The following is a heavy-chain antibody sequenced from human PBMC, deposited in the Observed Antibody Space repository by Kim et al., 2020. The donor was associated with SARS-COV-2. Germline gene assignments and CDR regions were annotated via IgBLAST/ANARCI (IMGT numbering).Heavy chain of an antibody. D-gene: IGHD3-22*01. J-gene: IGHJ3*02. CDR2: IIPILGTA. V-gene: IGHV1-69*13. Sequence: SVKVSCKASGGTFSSYAISWVRQAPGQGLEWMGGIIPILGTANYAQKFQGRVTITADESTGTAYMELSSLRSEDTAVYYCARVLPYYYDSSGYPPGDFDIWGQGTMVTVSS. CDR1: GGTFSSYA. CDR3: ARVLPYYYDSSGYPPGDFDI.